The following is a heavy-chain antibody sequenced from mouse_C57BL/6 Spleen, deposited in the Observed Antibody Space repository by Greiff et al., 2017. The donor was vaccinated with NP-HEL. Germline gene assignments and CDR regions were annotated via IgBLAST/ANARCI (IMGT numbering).Heavy chain of an antibody. Sequence: EVQLQQSGAELVRPGASVKLSCTASGFNIKDDYMHWVKQRPEQGLEWIGWIDPENGDTEYASKFQGKATITADTSSNTAYLQLSSLTSEDTAVYYCTPVGSSRAWFAYWGQGTLVTVSA. CDR1: GFNIKDDY. D-gene: IGHD1-1*01. V-gene: IGHV14-4*01. CDR2: IDPENGDT. J-gene: IGHJ3*01. CDR3: TPVGSSRAWFAY.